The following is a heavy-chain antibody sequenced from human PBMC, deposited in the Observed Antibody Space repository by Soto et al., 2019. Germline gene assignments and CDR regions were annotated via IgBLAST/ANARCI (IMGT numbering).Heavy chain of an antibody. D-gene: IGHD2-15*01. CDR2: IYYSGST. CDR3: ARHTPAISISDH. CDR1: GGSISSSSYY. V-gene: IGHV4-39*01. Sequence: PSETLSLTCTVSGGSISSSSYYWGWIRQPPGKGLEWIGSIYYSGSTYYNPSLKSRVTISVDTSKNQFSLKLSSVTAADTAVYYRARHTPAISISDHWGQGTLVPVSS. J-gene: IGHJ4*02.